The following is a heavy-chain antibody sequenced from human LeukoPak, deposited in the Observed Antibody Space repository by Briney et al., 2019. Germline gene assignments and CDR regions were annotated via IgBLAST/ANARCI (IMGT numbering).Heavy chain of an antibody. CDR2: IYHSGSI. D-gene: IGHD3-22*01. V-gene: IGHV4-38-2*01. CDR3: ARGYYDSSGYYWNYFDY. Sequence: PSETLSLTCAVSGYSISSGYYWGWIRQPPGKGLEWIGIIYHSGSIYYNPSLKSRVTISVDTSKNQFSLKLSSVTAADTAVYYCARGYYDSSGYYWNYFDYWGQGTLVTVSS. J-gene: IGHJ4*02. CDR1: GYSISSGYY.